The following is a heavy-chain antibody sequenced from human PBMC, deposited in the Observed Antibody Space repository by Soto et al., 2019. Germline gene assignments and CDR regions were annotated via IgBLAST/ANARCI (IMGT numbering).Heavy chain of an antibody. CDR1: GFSLRDTTMG. CDR2: IFSNDEK. J-gene: IGHJ6*02. V-gene: IGHV2-26*01. D-gene: IGHD3-16*01. Sequence: QVTLKESGPVLVKPSETLTLTCSASGFSLRDTTMGVSWIRQPPRTALEWLAHIFSNDEKSYSPSLNTRLTISKDTSRSQVVLTMTNMDPVDTATYYCARIHSITWGSYFYGMDVWGQGTTVTVSS. CDR3: ARIHSITWGSYFYGMDV.